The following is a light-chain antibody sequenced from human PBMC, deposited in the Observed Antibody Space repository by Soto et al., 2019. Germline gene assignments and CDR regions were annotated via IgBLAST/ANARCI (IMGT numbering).Light chain of an antibody. Sequence: DIQMTQSPSSVSASVGDRITITCRASQDISTFLAWYQQKAGKAPQLLIYSASTLQNGVPPRFNGSGSGTDFTLTSTNLQPEDFATYFCQQAHTFVTFGGGTKLEMK. J-gene: IGKJ4*01. CDR3: QQAHTFVT. CDR2: SAS. CDR1: QDISTF. V-gene: IGKV1-12*01.